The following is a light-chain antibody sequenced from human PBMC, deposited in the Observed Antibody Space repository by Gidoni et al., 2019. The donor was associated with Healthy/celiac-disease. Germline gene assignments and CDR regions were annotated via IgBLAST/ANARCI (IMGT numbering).Light chain of an antibody. J-gene: IGKJ3*01. Sequence: TRALPAGDRATLVCRASLGVCSYCGRDHQQPGQAPWPLIYDASNRAAGILPRCCGSGSGTDVSLSISSLEPSDFSAFYCQQRSNRPPCTFGPGTKVDIK. V-gene: IGKV3-11*01. CDR1: LGVCSY. CDR3: QQRSNRPPCT. CDR2: DAS.